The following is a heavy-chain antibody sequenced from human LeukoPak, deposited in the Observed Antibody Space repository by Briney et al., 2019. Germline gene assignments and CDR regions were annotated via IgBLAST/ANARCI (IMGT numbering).Heavy chain of an antibody. CDR2: VHYSGSS. J-gene: IGHJ4*02. Sequence: SETLSLTCTVSGASVNDYYWTWIRQTPGKGLEWIGYVHYSGSSDFNPSLKSRVTMSLASTENQLSPKVTSVTAADTAVYYCARGGWSLDFWGQGTLVTVSS. CDR1: GASVNDYY. V-gene: IGHV4-59*02. CDR3: ARGGWSLDF.